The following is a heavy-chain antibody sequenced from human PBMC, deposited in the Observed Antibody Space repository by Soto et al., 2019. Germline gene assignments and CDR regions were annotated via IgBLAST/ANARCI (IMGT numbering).Heavy chain of an antibody. D-gene: IGHD3-3*01. CDR3: ARGRLERFLEWPQRGAFDI. V-gene: IGHV1-2*04. CDR1: GYTFTGHD. J-gene: IGHJ3*02. CDR2: INPNSGGT. Sequence: ASVKVSCKASGYTFTGHDMHWVRQAPGQGLEWMGWINPNSGGTNYPQQFQCWVTMTRHPSITTAYSELSRLRSDDTDVYYCARGRLERFLEWPQRGAFDIWGQGTLVTVSS.